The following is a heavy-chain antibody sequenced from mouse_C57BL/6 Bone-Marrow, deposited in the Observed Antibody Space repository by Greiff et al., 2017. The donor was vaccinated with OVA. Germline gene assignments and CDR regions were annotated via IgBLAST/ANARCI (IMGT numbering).Heavy chain of an antibody. CDR2: INYDGSST. Sequence: KLVESEGGLVQPGSSMKLSCTASGFTFSDYYMAWVRQVPEKGLEWVANINYDGSSTYYLDSLKSRFIISRDNAKNILYLQMSSLKSEDTATYYCAREGDYGSSLDYWGQGTTLTVSS. D-gene: IGHD1-1*01. CDR1: GFTFSDYY. J-gene: IGHJ2*01. CDR3: AREGDYGSSLDY. V-gene: IGHV5-16*01.